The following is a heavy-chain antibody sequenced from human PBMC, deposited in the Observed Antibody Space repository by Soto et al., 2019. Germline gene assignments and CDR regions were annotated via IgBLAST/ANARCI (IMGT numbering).Heavy chain of an antibody. CDR2: IKQDGSEK. CDR3: ARGYSSGLRTDAFDI. Sequence: GGSLRLSCAASGFTFSSYWMSWVRQAPGKGLEWVANIKQDGSEKYYVDSVKGRFTISRDNAKNSLYLQMNSLRAEDTAVYYCARGYSSGLRTDAFDIWGQGTMVTVSS. V-gene: IGHV3-7*02. J-gene: IGHJ3*02. CDR1: GFTFSSYW. D-gene: IGHD6-19*01.